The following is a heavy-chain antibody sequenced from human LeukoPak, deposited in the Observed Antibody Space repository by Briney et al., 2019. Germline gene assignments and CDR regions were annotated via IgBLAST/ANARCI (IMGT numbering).Heavy chain of an antibody. Sequence: ASVKVSCKASGYTFTSYAMNWVRQAPGQGLEWMGWINTNTGNPTYAQGFTGRFVFSLDTSVSTAYLQISSLKAEDTAVYYCARDPDSSSFDWFDPWGQGTLVTVSS. D-gene: IGHD3-22*01. J-gene: IGHJ5*02. V-gene: IGHV7-4-1*02. CDR1: GYTFTSYA. CDR3: ARDPDSSSFDWFDP. CDR2: INTNTGNP.